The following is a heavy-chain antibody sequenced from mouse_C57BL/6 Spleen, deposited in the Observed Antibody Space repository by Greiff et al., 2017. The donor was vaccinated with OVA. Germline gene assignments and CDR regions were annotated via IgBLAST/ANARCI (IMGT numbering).Heavy chain of an antibody. CDR3: AKNGYYGSSYGYFDV. D-gene: IGHD1-1*01. V-gene: IGHV2-5*01. CDR1: GFSLTSYG. J-gene: IGHJ1*03. Sequence: VQLQQSGPGLVQPSPSLSITCTVSGFSLTSYGVHWVRQSPGKGLEWLGVIWRGGSTAYNAAFMSSLGITKDNSTSQVFFKMNSLQADDTAIYYCAKNGYYGSSYGYFDVWGTGTTVTVSS. CDR2: IWRGGST.